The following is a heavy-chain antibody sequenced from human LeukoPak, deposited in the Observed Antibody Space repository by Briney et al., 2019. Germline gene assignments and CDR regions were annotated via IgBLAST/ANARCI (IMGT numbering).Heavy chain of an antibody. V-gene: IGHV1-18*01. J-gene: IGHJ4*02. CDR2: ISAYNGNT. Sequence: ASVKVSCKASGYTFTSYGISWVRQAPGQGLEWMGWISAYNGNTNYAQKLQGRVTMTTDTSTSTAYTELRSLRSDDTAVYYCARDAHDSSGYYSFDYWGQGTLVTVSS. D-gene: IGHD3-22*01. CDR3: ARDAHDSSGYYSFDY. CDR1: GYTFTSYG.